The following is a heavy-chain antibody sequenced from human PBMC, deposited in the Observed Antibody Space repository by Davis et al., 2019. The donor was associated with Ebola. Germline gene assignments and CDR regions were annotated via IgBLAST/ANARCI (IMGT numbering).Heavy chain of an antibody. D-gene: IGHD1-26*01. CDR2: ISSDSDYI. CDR3: VVGATSYYFDY. J-gene: IGHJ4*02. V-gene: IGHV3-21*04. Sequence: PGGSLRLSCAASGFTFSTYSMSWVRQAPGKGLEWVSSISSDSDYIYYADSVKGRFTISRDNSKNTLYLEMNSLRAEDTAVYYCVVGATSYYFDYWGQGTLVTVSS. CDR1: GFTFSTYS.